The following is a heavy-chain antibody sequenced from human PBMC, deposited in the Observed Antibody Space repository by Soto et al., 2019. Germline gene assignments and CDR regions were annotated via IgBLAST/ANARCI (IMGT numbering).Heavy chain of an antibody. CDR1: GVSVSSGNYY. D-gene: IGHD3-10*01. CDR2: MYYRGST. CDR3: AGDKKNSDYYSGMDV. J-gene: IGHJ6*02. Sequence: KPSETLSLTCTVSGVSVSSGNYYWSWIRQPPGKGLEWIGYMYYRGSTHSNPSLKNRVTFLVDTSKNQFSLRLTSVTAADSAVYYCAGDKKNSDYYSGMDVWGQGTTVTVSS. V-gene: IGHV4-30-4*01.